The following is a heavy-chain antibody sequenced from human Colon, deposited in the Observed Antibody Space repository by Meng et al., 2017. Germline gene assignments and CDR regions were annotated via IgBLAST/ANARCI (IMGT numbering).Heavy chain of an antibody. CDR3: ARDHAPFDYGLSRPGLDP. CDR1: GGSISDYY. D-gene: IGHD4/OR15-4a*01. J-gene: IGHJ5*02. Sequence: GQVQESGPGLVKPSETLSLTCNVSGGSISDYYWNWIRQPVGKGLEWIGRIRGSGSTNFNPSLKSRVTMSVDTSKNQFSLKLYSVTAADTAVYFCARDHAPFDYGLSRPGLDPWGQGTLVTVSS. V-gene: IGHV4-4*07. CDR2: IRGSGST.